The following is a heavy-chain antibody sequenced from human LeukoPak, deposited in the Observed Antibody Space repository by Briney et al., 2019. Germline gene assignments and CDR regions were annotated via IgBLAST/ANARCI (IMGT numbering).Heavy chain of an antibody. V-gene: IGHV3-23*01. Sequence: GGSLRLSCAASGFTFTAYAMSWVRQAPGKGLEWVSAISGSGGGTYYADSVKGRFTISRDNSKNTVYLQMNSLRGEDTAVYYCAKEVGGYTTFDYWGQGTLVTVSP. J-gene: IGHJ4*02. D-gene: IGHD2-2*02. CDR2: ISGSGGGT. CDR3: AKEVGGYTTFDY. CDR1: GFTFTAYA.